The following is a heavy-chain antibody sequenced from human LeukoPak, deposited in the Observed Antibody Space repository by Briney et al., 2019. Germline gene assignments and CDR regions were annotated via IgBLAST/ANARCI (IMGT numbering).Heavy chain of an antibody. V-gene: IGHV1-18*01. CDR3: ARPFHDYSDHDAFDI. J-gene: IGHJ3*02. D-gene: IGHD2-15*01. Sequence: GASVKVSCKASGYTFTSYGISWVRQAPGQGLEWMGWISAYNGNTNYAQKLQGRVTMTTDTSTSTAYMELRSLRSDDTAVYYCARPFHDYSDHDAFDIWGQGTMVTVSS. CDR1: GYTFTSYG. CDR2: ISAYNGNT.